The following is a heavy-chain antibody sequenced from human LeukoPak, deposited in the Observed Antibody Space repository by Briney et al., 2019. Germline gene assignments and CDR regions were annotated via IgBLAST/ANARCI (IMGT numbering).Heavy chain of an antibody. Sequence: ASVKVSCKASGYTFTDYYMHWVRQAPGQGLEWVGWINPTGGGTNYAQKFQDRVTMTRDTSNNTSYMELSRLRSDDTAVYYCAREFRTTTWSYDAFDLWGQGTMVTVSS. CDR1: GYTFTDYY. D-gene: IGHD1/OR15-1a*01. CDR3: AREFRTTTWSYDAFDL. CDR2: INPTGGGT. J-gene: IGHJ3*01. V-gene: IGHV1-2*02.